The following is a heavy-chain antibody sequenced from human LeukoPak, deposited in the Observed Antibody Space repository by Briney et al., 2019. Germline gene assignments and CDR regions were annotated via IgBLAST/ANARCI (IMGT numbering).Heavy chain of an antibody. J-gene: IGHJ5*02. D-gene: IGHD6-13*01. Sequence: SETLSLTCTVSGYSISSGYYWGWIRQAPGKGLEWIGRIYNSGSTYYNPSLKSRVTISVDMSKNQFSLKMSSVTAADMAVYYCARAYSSSWYWNWFDPWGQGTLVTVSS. CDR1: GYSISSGYY. V-gene: IGHV4-38-2*02. CDR3: ARAYSSSWYWNWFDP. CDR2: IYNSGST.